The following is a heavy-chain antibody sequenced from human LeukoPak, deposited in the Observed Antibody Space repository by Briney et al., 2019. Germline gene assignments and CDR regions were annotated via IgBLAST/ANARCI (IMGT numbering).Heavy chain of an antibody. CDR3: TRGSSGRRDN. Sequence: AASVKVSCKACGYTFPSCVINWVRQATGQGLEWMGWINPNSGNTGYEQSFQGRITMTRDISIGTAYMELSNLTSEDTAIYYCTRGSSGRRDNWGQGTLVTVSA. D-gene: IGHD6-19*01. V-gene: IGHV1-8*01. CDR2: INPNSGNT. J-gene: IGHJ4*02. CDR1: GYTFPSCV.